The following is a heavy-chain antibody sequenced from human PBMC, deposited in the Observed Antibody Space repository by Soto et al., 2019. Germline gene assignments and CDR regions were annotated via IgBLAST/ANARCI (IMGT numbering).Heavy chain of an antibody. D-gene: IGHD2-21*02. CDR3: ASVTTILSN. V-gene: IGHV1-46*04. CDR2: VNPNGAST. CDR1: GYSSSNYY. J-gene: IGHJ4*02. Sequence: QIQVVQSGAEVKEPGASVKVSCMASGYSSSNYYTHWVRQAPGQGLEWMGIVNPNGASTNYAQRLQGRVTLTRDTSTNPDYMELSRLTSDDTAVYFCASVTTILSNWDQGTLVSVSS.